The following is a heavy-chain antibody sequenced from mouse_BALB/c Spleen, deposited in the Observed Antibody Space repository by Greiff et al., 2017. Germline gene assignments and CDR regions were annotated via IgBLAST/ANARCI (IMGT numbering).Heavy chain of an antibody. J-gene: IGHJ2*01. Sequence: VQLQQSGPQLVRPGASVKISCKASGYSFTSYWMDWVKQRPGQGLEWIGMIYPSDSETRLNQKFKDKATVTADTSSSTAYMQLSSPTSEDSAVYCCARSRNFDYWGQGTTLTVSS. V-gene: IGHV1-61*01. CDR2: IYPSDSET. D-gene: IGHD1-1*01. CDR1: GYSFTSYW. CDR3: ARSRNFDY.